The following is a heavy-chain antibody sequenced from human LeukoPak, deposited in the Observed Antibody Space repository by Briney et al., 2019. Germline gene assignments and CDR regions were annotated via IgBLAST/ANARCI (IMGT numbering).Heavy chain of an antibody. J-gene: IGHJ4*02. D-gene: IGHD6-13*01. V-gene: IGHV1-46*01. CDR3: ARTGYSSPRAHFDY. CDR2: INPSGGST. Sequence: ASVKVSCKASGYTFTSQYIHWVRQAPGLGPEWMGIINPSGGSTSYAQKFQGRVTMTRDMSTSTVYMELNSLRSEDTAMFYCARTGYSSPRAHFDYWGQGTLVTVSS. CDR1: GYTFTSQY.